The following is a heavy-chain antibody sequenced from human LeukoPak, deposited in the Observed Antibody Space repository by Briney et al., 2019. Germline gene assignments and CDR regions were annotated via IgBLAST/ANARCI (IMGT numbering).Heavy chain of an antibody. Sequence: SGTLSLTCTVSGGSISSYYWSWIRQPPGKGLEWIGYIYYSGSTNYNPSLRSRVTIPVDTSKNQFSLKLSSVTAADTAVYYCARTGHENAFDPWGQGTLVTVSS. V-gene: IGHV4-59*01. CDR2: IYYSGST. CDR3: ARTGHENAFDP. J-gene: IGHJ5*02. CDR1: GGSISSYY.